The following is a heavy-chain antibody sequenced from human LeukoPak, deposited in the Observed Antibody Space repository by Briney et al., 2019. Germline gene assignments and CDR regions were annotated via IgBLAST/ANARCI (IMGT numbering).Heavy chain of an antibody. CDR1: GYTFTSYD. CDR3: ARGGPAAKNAFDI. D-gene: IGHD2-2*01. J-gene: IGHJ3*02. Sequence: ASVKVSCKASGYTFTSYDINWVRQAIGQGLEWMGWMNPNSGNTGYAQKFQGRVTITRNTSISTAYMELSSLRSEDTAVYYCARGGPAAKNAFDIWGQGTMVTVSS. V-gene: IGHV1-8*03. CDR2: MNPNSGNT.